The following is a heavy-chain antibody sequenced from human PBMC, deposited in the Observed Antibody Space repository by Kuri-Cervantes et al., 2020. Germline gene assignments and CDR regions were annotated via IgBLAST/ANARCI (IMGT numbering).Heavy chain of an antibody. V-gene: IGHV3-23*01. CDR3: VRAVVVPAAPKHGAFDI. J-gene: IGHJ3*02. D-gene: IGHD2-2*01. CDR1: GFTFSSYA. Sequence: GESLKISCAASGFTFSSYAMSWVRQAPGKGLEWVSVISYSGGNTYYAESVKGRFTISRDNSKNTLYLQMNSLRAEDTAVYYCVRAVVVPAAPKHGAFDIWGQGTMVTVSS. CDR2: ISYSGGNT.